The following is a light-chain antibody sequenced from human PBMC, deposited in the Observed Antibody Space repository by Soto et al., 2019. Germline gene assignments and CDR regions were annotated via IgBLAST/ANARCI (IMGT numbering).Light chain of an antibody. CDR3: QQYYSYTYT. Sequence: AIRMTQSPSSFSASTGDRVTITCRASQGISSYLAWYQQKPGKAPKLLIYAASTLQSGVPSRFSGSGSGTDFTLTISCLQSEDFANYYCQQYYSYTYTFGQGTKLEIK. CDR2: AAS. V-gene: IGKV1-8*01. J-gene: IGKJ2*01. CDR1: QGISSY.